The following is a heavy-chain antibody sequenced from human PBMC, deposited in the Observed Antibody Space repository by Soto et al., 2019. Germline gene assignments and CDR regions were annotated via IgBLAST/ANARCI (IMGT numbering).Heavy chain of an antibody. CDR1: GFTFSSFA. CDR3: AKDSRDSSNYYYYYYYGLDV. D-gene: IGHD3-22*01. CDR2: ISGSGGTT. V-gene: IGHV3-23*01. Sequence: SLRLSCAASGFTFSSFAMSWVRQAPGKGLERVSAISGSGGTTNYADSVKGRFTISRDNSKNTLYLQINSLRAEDTAVYYCAKDSRDSSNYYYYYYYGLDVWGQGTTVTVSS. J-gene: IGHJ6*02.